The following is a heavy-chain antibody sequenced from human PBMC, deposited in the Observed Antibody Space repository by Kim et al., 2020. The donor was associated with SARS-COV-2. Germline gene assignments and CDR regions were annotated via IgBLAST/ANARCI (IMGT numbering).Heavy chain of an antibody. J-gene: IGHJ4*02. D-gene: IGHD5-18*01. V-gene: IGHV3-9*01. Sequence: GYAASVMGRFTISRDNAESSLYLQMNSLRAEDTAFYYCAKGQGGYGYRSGFDYWGQGIQVSVSS. CDR3: AKGQGGYGYRSGFDY.